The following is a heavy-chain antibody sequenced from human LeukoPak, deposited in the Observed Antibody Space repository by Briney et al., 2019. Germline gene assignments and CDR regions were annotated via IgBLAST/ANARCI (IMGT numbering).Heavy chain of an antibody. D-gene: IGHD2-2*01. CDR2: IYREGST. CDR1: GFTVTSNY. CDR3: AREMGTADIVVVPAAIALDP. Sequence: PGGSLRLSCAASGFTVTSNYMSWVRQAPGKGLEWVSVIYREGSTSYADSVKGRFIISRDNSKNTLYLQMSSLRAEDTAVYYCAREMGTADIVVVPAAIALDPWGQGTLVTVSS. J-gene: IGHJ5*02. V-gene: IGHV3-66*01.